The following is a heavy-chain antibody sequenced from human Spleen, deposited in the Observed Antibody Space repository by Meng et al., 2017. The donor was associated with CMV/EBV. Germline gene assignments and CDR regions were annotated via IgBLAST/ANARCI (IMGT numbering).Heavy chain of an antibody. Sequence: GESLKISCAASEFTFSNYIMNWVRQAPGKGLVWVSRINSDGSGTNYADSVKGRFTISRDNARNTLSLQMNGLRAEDTAVYYCARGRSQYASLVGFYGMDVWGQGTTVTVSS. CDR2: INSDGSGT. CDR3: ARGRSQYASLVGFYGMDV. V-gene: IGHV3-74*01. D-gene: IGHD2-8*02. CDR1: EFTFSNYI. J-gene: IGHJ6*02.